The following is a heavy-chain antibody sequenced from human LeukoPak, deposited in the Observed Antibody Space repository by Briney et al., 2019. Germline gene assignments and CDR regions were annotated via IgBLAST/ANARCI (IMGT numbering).Heavy chain of an antibody. J-gene: IGHJ4*02. CDR2: IIPIFGTA. Sequence: SVKVSCKASGGTFSSYAISWVRQAPGQGLEWMGGIIPIFGTANYAQKFQGRVTITADKSTSTAYMELSSLRPDDTAVYYCARVAPHRRLSSGWYYFDYWGQGTLVTVSS. D-gene: IGHD6-19*01. CDR1: GGTFSSYA. V-gene: IGHV1-69*06. CDR3: ARVAPHRRLSSGWYYFDY.